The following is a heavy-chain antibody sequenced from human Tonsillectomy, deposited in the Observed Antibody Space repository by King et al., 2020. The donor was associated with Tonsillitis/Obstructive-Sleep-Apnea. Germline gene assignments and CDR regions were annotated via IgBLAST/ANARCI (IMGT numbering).Heavy chain of an antibody. V-gene: IGHV3-30*04. D-gene: IGHD2-2*02. CDR3: ARGKGCTSTSCYTFSYYYYYMDV. CDR2: ISYDGGNK. J-gene: IGHJ6*03. CDR1: GFTFSSYA. Sequence: VQLVESGGGVVQPGRSLRLSCAASGFTFSSYAMHWVRQAPGKGLEWVAVISYDGGNKYYADSVKGRFTISRDNSKNTLYLQMNSLRTEDTAVYYCARGKGCTSTSCYTFSYYYYYMDVWGKGTTVTVSS.